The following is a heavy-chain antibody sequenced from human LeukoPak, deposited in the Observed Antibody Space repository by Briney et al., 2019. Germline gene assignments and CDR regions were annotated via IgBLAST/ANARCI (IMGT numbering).Heavy chain of an antibody. J-gene: IGHJ4*02. D-gene: IGHD3-22*01. CDR1: GGSISTNFYY. CDR3: ARYWGPYDNSGAYFDY. V-gene: IGHV4-39*01. CDR2: IYYSGNT. Sequence: PSETLSLTCTVSGGSISTNFYYWVWIRQPPGKGLEWIGSIYYSGNTYYNPSLKSRVTISVDTSKNQFSLKLSSVTAADTAMYYCARYWGPYDNSGAYFDYWGQGTLVTVSS.